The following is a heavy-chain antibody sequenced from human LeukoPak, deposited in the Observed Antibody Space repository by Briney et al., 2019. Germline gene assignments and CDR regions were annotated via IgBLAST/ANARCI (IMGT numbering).Heavy chain of an antibody. CDR1: GYSISSGYY. CDR3: ARDLRVLRYFDWFPQPPDY. V-gene: IGHV4-38-2*02. CDR2: VYHDGRT. J-gene: IGHJ4*02. Sequence: SETLSLTCTVSGYSISSGYYWAWLRQSPGKGLEWIGNVYHDGRTYYNPSLKSRVTISVDTSKNQFSLKLSSVTAADTAVYYCARDLRVLRYFDWFPQPPDYWGQGTLVTVSS. D-gene: IGHD3-9*01.